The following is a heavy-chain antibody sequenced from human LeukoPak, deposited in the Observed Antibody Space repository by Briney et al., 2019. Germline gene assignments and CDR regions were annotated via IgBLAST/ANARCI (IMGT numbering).Heavy chain of an antibody. CDR3: ARGPYSSSWYTVVYWFDP. D-gene: IGHD6-13*01. CDR2: MNPNSGNT. V-gene: IGHV1-8*01. J-gene: IGHJ5*02. Sequence: GVSVKVSCKASGYTFTSYDINWVRQATGQGLEWMGWMNPNSGNTGYAQKFQGRVTMTRNTSISTAYMELSSLRSEDTAVYYCARGPYSSSWYTVVYWFDPWGQGTLVTVSS. CDR1: GYTFTSYD.